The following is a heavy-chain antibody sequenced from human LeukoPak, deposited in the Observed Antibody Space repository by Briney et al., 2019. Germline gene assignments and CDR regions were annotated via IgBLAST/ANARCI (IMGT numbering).Heavy chain of an antibody. CDR2: IYYSGST. J-gene: IGHJ4*02. V-gene: IGHV4-39*01. CDR1: GGSISSSSYY. D-gene: IGHD3-9*01. Sequence: SETLSLTCTVSGGSISSSSYYWGWIRQPPGKGLEWIGSIYYSGSTYYNPSLKSRVTISVDTSKNQFSLKLSSVTAADTAVYYCARGNYDILTGYWTLWGQGTLVTVSS. CDR3: ARGNYDILTGYWTL.